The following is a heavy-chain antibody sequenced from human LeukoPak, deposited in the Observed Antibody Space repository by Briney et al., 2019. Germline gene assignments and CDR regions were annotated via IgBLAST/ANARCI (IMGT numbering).Heavy chain of an antibody. CDR1: GFTFSGSA. Sequence: GSLRLSCAASGFTFSGSALHWVRQASGKGLEWVGRIRSTANGYATAYAASVKGRFTISRDDSKNTAYLQMDSLKTEDTAVYYCTGNYYGSGSYADFDYWGQGTLVTVSS. J-gene: IGHJ4*02. CDR2: IRSTANGYAT. V-gene: IGHV3-73*01. D-gene: IGHD3-10*01. CDR3: TGNYYGSGSYADFDY.